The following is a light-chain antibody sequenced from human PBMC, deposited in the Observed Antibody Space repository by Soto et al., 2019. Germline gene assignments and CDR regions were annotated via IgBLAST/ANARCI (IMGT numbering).Light chain of an antibody. J-gene: IGKJ1*01. CDR2: DDS. CDR1: QTISTW. CDR3: QQYNSYSRT. V-gene: IGKV1-5*01. Sequence: DIQMTQSASTLAASVGLRVTITCRSSQTISTWLAWYQQKPGKAPNLLLYDDSSEESGVPSRFSGSGSGTEVTLTISRLQPDDFATDYCQQYNSYSRTFGQRTEVQIK.